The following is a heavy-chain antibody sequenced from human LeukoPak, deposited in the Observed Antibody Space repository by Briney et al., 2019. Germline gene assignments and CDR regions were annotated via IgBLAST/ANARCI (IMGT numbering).Heavy chain of an antibody. Sequence: PGGSLRLSCAASGFTFSAYWMTWVRQAPGKGLEWVANIKEDGTEKNYVDSVKGRFTISRDNVKKSLYLETNSLRVEDTAVYYCARGRWSDYWGQGTQVTVSS. V-gene: IGHV3-7*01. CDR1: GFTFSAYW. CDR3: ARGRWSDY. J-gene: IGHJ4*02. CDR2: IKEDGTEK. D-gene: IGHD5-24*01.